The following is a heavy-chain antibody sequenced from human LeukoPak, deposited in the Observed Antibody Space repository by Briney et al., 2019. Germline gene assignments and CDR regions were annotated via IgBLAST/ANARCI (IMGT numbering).Heavy chain of an antibody. V-gene: IGHV3-64*01. CDR3: ARARWSGYYYFEY. D-gene: IGHD3-3*01. CDR1: GFTFSSYA. CDR2: ISTNGAGT. Sequence: GGSLRLSCVASGFTFSSYAMHWVRQAPGKGLEFVSAISTNGAGTYYANSVRGRFTISRDNSKNTLYLQMGSLRAEDMAVYYCARARWSGYYYFEYWGQGTLVTVSS. J-gene: IGHJ4*02.